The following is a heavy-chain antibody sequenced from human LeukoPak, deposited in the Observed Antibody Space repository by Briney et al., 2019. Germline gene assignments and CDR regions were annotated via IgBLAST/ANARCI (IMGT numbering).Heavy chain of an antibody. V-gene: IGHV3-23*01. CDR3: ATEKGDSPDY. CDR2: LSGSGGNT. J-gene: IGHJ4*02. CDR1: GFTFSNYA. Sequence: GSLRLSCAASGFTFSNYAMAWVRQAPGKGLEWVSGLSGSGGNTYYADSVKGRSTISRDNPKNTLYLQMNSLRAEDTAVYYCATEKGDSPDYWGQGTLVTVSS. D-gene: IGHD2-21*01.